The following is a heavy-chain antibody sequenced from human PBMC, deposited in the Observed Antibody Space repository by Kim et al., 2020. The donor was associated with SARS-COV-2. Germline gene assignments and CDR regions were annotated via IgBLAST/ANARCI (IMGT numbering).Heavy chain of an antibody. CDR2: MNPKSGNT. V-gene: IGHV1-8*01. D-gene: IGHD1-26*01. Sequence: ASVKVSCKASGYALTNYDITWVRQAPGQGLEFMGWMNPKSGNTGYAQKFQGRVTMTRNTSISTAYMELSSLRSEDTALYYCARDGSGSDYGWFDYWGQGTPVTVSS. J-gene: IGHJ4*02. CDR1: GYALTNYD. CDR3: ARDGSGSDYGWFDY.